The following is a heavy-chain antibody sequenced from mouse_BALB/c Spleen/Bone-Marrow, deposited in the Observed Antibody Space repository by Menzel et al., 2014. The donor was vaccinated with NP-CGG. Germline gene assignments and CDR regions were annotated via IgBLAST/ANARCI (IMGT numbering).Heavy chain of an antibody. CDR1: GFDFSRYW. CDR3: SRLSYYGRFAY. V-gene: IGHV4-1*02. CDR2: INPDSSTI. J-gene: IGHJ3*01. D-gene: IGHD1-1*01. Sequence: VQLQQSGGGLVQPGGPLKLSCAASGFDFSRYWMSWVRQAPGKGLEWIGEINPDSSTINYTPSLKDKFIISRDNAKNTLYLQMSKVRSEDTALYYCSRLSYYGRFAYWGQGTLVTVSA.